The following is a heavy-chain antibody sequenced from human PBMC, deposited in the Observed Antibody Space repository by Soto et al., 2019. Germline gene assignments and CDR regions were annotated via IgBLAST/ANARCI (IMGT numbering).Heavy chain of an antibody. CDR2: INAGNGNT. D-gene: IGHD3-9*01. CDR3: AREGSTYDILTGYYHYYGMDV. Sequence: ASVKVSCKASGYTFTSYAMHWVRQAPGQRLEWMGWINAGNGNTKYSQKFQGRVTITRDTSASTAYMELSSLRSEDTAVYYCAREGSTYDILTGYYHYYGMDVWGQGTTVTAP. CDR1: GYTFTSYA. J-gene: IGHJ6*02. V-gene: IGHV1-3*01.